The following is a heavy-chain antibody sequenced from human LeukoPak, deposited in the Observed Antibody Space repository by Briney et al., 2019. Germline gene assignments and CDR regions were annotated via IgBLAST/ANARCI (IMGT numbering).Heavy chain of an antibody. J-gene: IGHJ5*02. D-gene: IGHD6-19*01. CDR3: ARRPSTKYSSGWYLKTDWFDP. CDR1: GGSISSSNW. Sequence: SSETLSLTCAVSGGSISSSNWWSWVRQPPGKGLEWIGEIYHSGSTNYNPSLKSRVTISVDTSKNQFSLKLSSVTAADTAVYYCARRPSTKYSSGWYLKTDWFDPWGQGTLVTVSS. V-gene: IGHV4-4*02. CDR2: IYHSGST.